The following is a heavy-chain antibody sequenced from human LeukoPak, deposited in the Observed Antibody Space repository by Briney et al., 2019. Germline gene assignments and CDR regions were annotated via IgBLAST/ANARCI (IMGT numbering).Heavy chain of an antibody. V-gene: IGHV4-34*01. J-gene: IGHJ3*02. CDR3: AISGNYFTRDAFDI. CDR1: GGSFSGYY. D-gene: IGHD1-26*01. CDR2: INHRGST. Sequence: SETLSLTCAVYGGSFSGYYCSWIRQPPGKGLEWIGEINHRGSTNYNPSLKSRVTLSGDTSKHHFSLELRSVTAADTAVYYCAISGNYFTRDAFDIWGQGTMVTVSS.